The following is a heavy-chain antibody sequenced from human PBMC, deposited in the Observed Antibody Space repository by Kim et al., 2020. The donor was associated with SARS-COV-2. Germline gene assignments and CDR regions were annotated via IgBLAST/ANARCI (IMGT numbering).Heavy chain of an antibody. CDR1: GFTFSTYD. J-gene: IGHJ1*01. D-gene: IGHD1-26*01. V-gene: IGHV3-48*02. CDR2: IRSSSII. CDR3: VRDRWAPFVS. Sequence: GGSLRLSCAASGFTFSTYDMNWVRQAPGKGLEWVSYIRSSSIIYYAVSGKGRLTISTNNVKNSSYLQLSSMRDDDTAVYYCVRDRWAPFVSWGQGTLVTV.